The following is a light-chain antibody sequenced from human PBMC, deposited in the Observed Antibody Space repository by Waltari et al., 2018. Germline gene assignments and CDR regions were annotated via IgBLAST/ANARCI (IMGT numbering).Light chain of an antibody. CDR3: QERKAGLT. J-gene: IGKJ4*01. CDR2: SAS. Sequence: DIQMTQSPSSLSGSIVDKIIISCLASQDINNALAWCQLKPGKAPKLLIYSASNLQSGVPSRFSGSGSGTDFTLTVSSLQPEDFAVYYCQERKAGLTFGGGTKVEIK. V-gene: IGKV1-17*01. CDR1: QDINNA.